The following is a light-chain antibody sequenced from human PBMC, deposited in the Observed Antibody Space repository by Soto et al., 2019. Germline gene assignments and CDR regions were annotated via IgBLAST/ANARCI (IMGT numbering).Light chain of an antibody. J-gene: IGKJ5*01. CDR1: QSISNY. V-gene: IGKV1-5*03. CDR2: QAS. CDR3: QQYKIYPIT. Sequence: DIQMTQSPSTLSAPVGDRVTITCRASQSISNYLAWYQQKPGKAPNLLLYQASTLEGGVPARFSGSGSGTEFTLTISSLQPDDFATYYCQQYKIYPITFGQGTRLEIK.